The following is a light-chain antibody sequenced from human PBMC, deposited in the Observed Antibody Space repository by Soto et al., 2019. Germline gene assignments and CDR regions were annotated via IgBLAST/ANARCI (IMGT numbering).Light chain of an antibody. CDR2: DAS. Sequence: EIVLTQSPATLSLSPGERATLSCRASQSVSSYLAWYQQKPGQAPRLLIYDASNRATGIPARFSGSGSGTEFTLTISSLQPGDFATYYCQQYNSYPWTFGQGTKVDI. V-gene: IGKV3-11*01. CDR3: QQYNSYPWT. CDR1: QSVSSY. J-gene: IGKJ1*01.